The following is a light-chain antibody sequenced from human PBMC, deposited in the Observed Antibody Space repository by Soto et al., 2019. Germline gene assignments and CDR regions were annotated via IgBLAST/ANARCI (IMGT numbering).Light chain of an antibody. Sequence: DIQMTQSPSTLSASVGDRVTITCRASQSISSWLDWYQQKPGKAPKLLIYKASSLESGVPSRFSGSGSGTEFTLTISSLQPDDFATYYCQKYNSYPWTFGQGTKVEIK. CDR1: QSISSW. CDR2: KAS. V-gene: IGKV1-5*03. J-gene: IGKJ1*01. CDR3: QKYNSYPWT.